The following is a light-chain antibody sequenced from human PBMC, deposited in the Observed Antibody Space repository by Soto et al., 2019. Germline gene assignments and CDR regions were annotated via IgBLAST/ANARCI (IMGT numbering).Light chain of an antibody. J-gene: IGLJ3*02. CDR3: SSYTSSSTWV. CDR2: EVS. Sequence: QSALTQPASVSGSPGQSITISCTGTSSDVGGYNHVSWYQQHPGKAPELMIYEVSNRPSGVSTRFSGSKSGNTASLTISGLQAEDEADYYCSSYTSSSTWVFGGGTKVTVL. V-gene: IGLV2-14*01. CDR1: SSDVGGYNH.